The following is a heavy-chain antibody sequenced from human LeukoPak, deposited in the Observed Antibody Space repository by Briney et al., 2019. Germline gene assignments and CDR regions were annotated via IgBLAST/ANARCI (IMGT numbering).Heavy chain of an antibody. Sequence: AGGSLRLSCAASGFTFDDYAMHWVRQAPGKGLEWVSGISWNSGSIGYADSVKGRFTISRDNAKNSLYLQMNSLRAEDMALYYCAKGYNWSPGAGAFDIWGQGTMVTVSS. J-gene: IGHJ3*02. CDR3: AKGYNWSPGAGAFDI. V-gene: IGHV3-9*03. D-gene: IGHD1-20*01. CDR2: ISWNSGSI. CDR1: GFTFDDYA.